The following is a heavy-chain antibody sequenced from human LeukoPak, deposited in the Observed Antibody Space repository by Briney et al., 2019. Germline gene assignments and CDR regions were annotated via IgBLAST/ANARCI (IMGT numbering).Heavy chain of an antibody. V-gene: IGHV4-31*03. CDR1: GDSIDSGTYY. CDR3: ATSAGGYRFDY. J-gene: IGHJ4*02. CDR2: IYSGGTT. Sequence: PSQTLSLTCTVSGDSIDSGTYYWTWIRQHPGKGLEWIGYIYSGGTTYYNPSLESRVTISVDTSKSEFSLKLTSVTAADTAMYCCATSAGGYRFDYWGPGTLVTVSS. D-gene: IGHD5-12*01.